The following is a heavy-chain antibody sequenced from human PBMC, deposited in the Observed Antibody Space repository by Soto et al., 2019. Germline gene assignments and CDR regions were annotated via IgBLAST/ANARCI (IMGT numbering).Heavy chain of an antibody. J-gene: IGHJ4*02. CDR3: VKEGYYYDSSGYYPHY. Sequence: GGSLRLSCSASGFTFSSYAMHWVRQAPGKGLEYVSAISRNGGNTYYADSVKGRFTISRDNSKNTLYLQMSSLRAEDTAVYYCVKEGYYYDSSGYYPHYWGQGTLVTVSS. CDR2: ISRNGGNT. D-gene: IGHD3-22*01. V-gene: IGHV3-64D*06. CDR1: GFTFSSYA.